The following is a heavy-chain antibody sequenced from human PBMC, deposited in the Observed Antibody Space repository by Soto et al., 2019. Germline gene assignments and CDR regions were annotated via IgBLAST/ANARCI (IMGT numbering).Heavy chain of an antibody. CDR3: ARVKRSTSRLDP. D-gene: IGHD1-26*01. CDR2: VYYSGST. Sequence: ETLSLTCSVSGDSVSSGAYYWSWIRQPPGKGLEWIGYVYYSGSTSYNPSLETGVTISVDTSKNQFSLKLTSVTPADTAIYYCARVKRSTSRLDPWGQGTLVTFSS. J-gene: IGHJ5*02. CDR1: GDSVSSGAYY. V-gene: IGHV4-61*08.